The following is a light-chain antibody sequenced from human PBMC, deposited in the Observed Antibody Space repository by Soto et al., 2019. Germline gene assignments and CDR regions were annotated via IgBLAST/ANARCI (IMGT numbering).Light chain of an antibody. CDR2: QVS. CDR1: SSDVGSSEY. J-gene: IGLJ1*01. CDR3: SSYTTSTTYV. Sequence: QSVLTQPPSASGSPGQSVTISCTGTSSDVGSSEYVSWYQQHPGKAPKLMIYQVSKRPSGVPDRFSGSKSGNTASLTISGLQAEDEADYYCSSYTTSTTYVFGDGTKVTVL. V-gene: IGLV2-8*01.